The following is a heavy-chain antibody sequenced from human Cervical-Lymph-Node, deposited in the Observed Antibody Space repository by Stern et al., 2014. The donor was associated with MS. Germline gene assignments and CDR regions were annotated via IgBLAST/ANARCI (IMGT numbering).Heavy chain of an antibody. J-gene: IGHJ3*02. CDR1: GGSVSSGSYY. CDR2: IYYSGST. D-gene: IGHD1-26*01. CDR3: ARSGGELLPFAFDI. V-gene: IGHV4-61*01. Sequence: QVQLVQSGPGLVKPSETLSLTCTVSGGSVSSGSYYWSWIRQPPGKGLEWIGYIYYSGSTNYNPSLKSRVTISVDTSKNQFSLKLSSVTAADTAVYYCARSGGELLPFAFDIWGQGTMVTVSS.